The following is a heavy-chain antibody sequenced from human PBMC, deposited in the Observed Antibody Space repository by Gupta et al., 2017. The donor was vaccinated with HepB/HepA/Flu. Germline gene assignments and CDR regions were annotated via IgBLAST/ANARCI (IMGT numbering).Heavy chain of an antibody. CDR3: ATIHKTDYFFDS. Sequence: QVQLHHSGPGLVKPSETLSLTCTVSGGSILTYNWGWIRQPAGKGLEYIGRVYTSGSTNYNPSLKSRVTMSVDSSKNQFSLNLRSVTAADTAVYYCATIHKTDYFFDSWGQGILVTVSS. CDR2: VYTSGST. CDR1: GGSILTYN. V-gene: IGHV4-4*07. D-gene: IGHD1-14*01. J-gene: IGHJ4*02.